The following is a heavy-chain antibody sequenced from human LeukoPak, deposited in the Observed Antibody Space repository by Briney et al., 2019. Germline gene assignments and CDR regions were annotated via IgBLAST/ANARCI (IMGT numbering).Heavy chain of an antibody. Sequence: GASVKVSCKASGYTFTNYYLHWVRQAPGQGLEWMGWINPNSGGTNYAQKFQGRVTMTRDTSISTAYMELSRLRSDDTAVYYCARGGMTGPVLYINWFDPWGQGTLVTVSS. CDR1: GYTFTNYY. CDR2: INPNSGGT. J-gene: IGHJ5*02. CDR3: ARGGMTGPVLYINWFDP. D-gene: IGHD2-2*02. V-gene: IGHV1-2*02.